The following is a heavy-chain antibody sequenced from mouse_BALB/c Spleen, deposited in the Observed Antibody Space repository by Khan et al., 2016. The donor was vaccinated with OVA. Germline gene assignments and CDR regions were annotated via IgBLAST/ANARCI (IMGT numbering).Heavy chain of an antibody. CDR2: IFPGTGTT. V-gene: IGHV1S132*01. Sequence: VQLQESGAELVKPGASVKLSCKTSGYTFTNYWIQWVKQRPGQGLGWIGQIFPGTGTTYYNENFKAKATLTLDTSSSTAYMQLSSLTSEDSAVYFCARGYFSNYEFAYWGQGTLVTVSA. D-gene: IGHD2-5*01. CDR3: ARGYFSNYEFAY. CDR1: GYTFTNYW. J-gene: IGHJ3*01.